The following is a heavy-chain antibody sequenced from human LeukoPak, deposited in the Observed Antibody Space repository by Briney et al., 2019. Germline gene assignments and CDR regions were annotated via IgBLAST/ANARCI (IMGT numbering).Heavy chain of an antibody. Sequence: GRSLRLSCAASGFTFSSYGMHWVRQAPGKGLEWVAVISYDGSNKYYADSVKGRFTIPRDNSKNTLYLQMNSLRAEDTAVYYCAKEEGGLISYFDPWGQGTLVTVSS. CDR3: AKEEGGLISYFDP. J-gene: IGHJ5*02. V-gene: IGHV3-30*18. CDR1: GFTFSSYG. CDR2: ISYDGSNK. D-gene: IGHD3-16*01.